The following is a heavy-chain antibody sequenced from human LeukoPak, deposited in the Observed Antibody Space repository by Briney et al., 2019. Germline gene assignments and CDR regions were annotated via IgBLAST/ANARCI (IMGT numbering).Heavy chain of an antibody. J-gene: IGHJ4*02. CDR2: ISSNGGST. CDR1: GFTFSSYA. D-gene: IGHD6-6*01. CDR3: ANWIGSSSRDY. Sequence: PGGSLRLSCSASGFTFSSYAMHWVRQAPGKGLEYASAISSNGGSTYYADSVKGRFTISRDNSNNALYLQMDSLRAEDTAVYYCANWIGSSSRDYWGQGTLVTVSS. V-gene: IGHV3-64*04.